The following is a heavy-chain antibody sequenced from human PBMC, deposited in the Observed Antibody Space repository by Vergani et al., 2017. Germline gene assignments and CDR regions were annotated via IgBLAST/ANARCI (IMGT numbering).Heavy chain of an antibody. CDR1: GGSISSGRYY. J-gene: IGHJ6*03. V-gene: IGHV4-61*02. CDR2: IYTSGST. D-gene: IGHD2-2*01. CDR3: ARAYCSRTSCPSYYYYYCMDV. Sequence: VQLQESGPGLVKPSQTLSLTCTVSGGSISSGRYYWSWLRQPAGKGLEWIGRIYTSGSTNYNPSLKSRVTISVDTTKNQFSMKLCSVTGADTAVYYCARAYCSRTSCPSYYYYYCMDVWGKGTTVTVSS.